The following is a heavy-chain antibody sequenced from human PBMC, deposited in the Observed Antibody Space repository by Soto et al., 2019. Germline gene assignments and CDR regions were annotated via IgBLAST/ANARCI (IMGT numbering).Heavy chain of an antibody. CDR2: ISYDGSNK. J-gene: IGHJ4*02. D-gene: IGHD1-7*01. CDR1: GFTFSSYA. Sequence: QVQLVESGGGVVQPGRSLRLSCAASGFTFSSYAMHWVRQAPGKGLEWVAVISYDGSNKYYADSVKGRFTISRDNSKNTLYLQMNSLRAEDTAVYYCASHITGTTDYWGQGTLVTVSS. V-gene: IGHV3-30-3*01. CDR3: ASHITGTTDY.